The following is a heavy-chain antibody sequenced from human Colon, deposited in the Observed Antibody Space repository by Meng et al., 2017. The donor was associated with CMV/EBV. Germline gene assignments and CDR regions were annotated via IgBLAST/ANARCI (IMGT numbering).Heavy chain of an antibody. J-gene: IGHJ6*02. CDR3: ATCPCVSWWRSNDLDV. Sequence: SETLSLTCIISGASIRSYYWRWARQPAGKGLEWIGHMYSDGSVKSNPPLKSRVTNTSKNHFSLRVTSVTAADTAVFWCATCPCVSWWRSNDLDVWGQGTTVTVSS. CDR2: MYSDGSV. D-gene: IGHD6-13*01. CDR1: GASIRSYY. V-gene: IGHV4-4*07.